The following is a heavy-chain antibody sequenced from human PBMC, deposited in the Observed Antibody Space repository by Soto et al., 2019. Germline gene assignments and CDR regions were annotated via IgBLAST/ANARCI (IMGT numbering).Heavy chain of an antibody. J-gene: IGHJ6*02. V-gene: IGHV1-46*01. Sequence: ASVKVSCKASGYTFTSYYMHWVRQAPGQGLEWRGIINPSGGSTSYAQKFQGRVTMTRDTSTSTVYMELSSLRSEDTAAYYCARDLRXFDAGPRGYYYYYGMDVWGQGTTVTVSS. CDR2: INPSGGST. D-gene: IGHD3-9*01. CDR3: ARDLRXFDAGPRGYYYYYGMDV. CDR1: GYTFTSYY.